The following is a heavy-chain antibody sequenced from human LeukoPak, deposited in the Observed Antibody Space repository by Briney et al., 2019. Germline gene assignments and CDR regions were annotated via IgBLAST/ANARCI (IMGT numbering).Heavy chain of an antibody. Sequence: ASVRVSCKASGYTFTGYYMHWVRQAPGQGLEWMGWINPNSGGTNYAQKFQGRVTMTRDTSISTAYMELSRLRSDDTAVYYCARDLRAYCGGDCPSSYWGQGTLVTVSS. CDR1: GYTFTGYY. CDR2: INPNSGGT. D-gene: IGHD2-21*02. V-gene: IGHV1-2*02. J-gene: IGHJ4*02. CDR3: ARDLRAYCGGDCPSSY.